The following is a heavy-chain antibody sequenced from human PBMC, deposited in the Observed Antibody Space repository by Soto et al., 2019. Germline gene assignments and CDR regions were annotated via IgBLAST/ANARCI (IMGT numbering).Heavy chain of an antibody. CDR3: AKPSRVVVVVAATTNFDY. J-gene: IGHJ4*02. CDR2: ISGSGGST. Sequence: GGSLRLSCAASGFTFSSYAMSWVRQAPGKGLEWVSAISGSGGSTYYADSVKGRFTISRDNSKNTLYLQMNSLRAEDTAVYYCAKPSRVVVVVAATTNFDYWGQGTLVTVSS. D-gene: IGHD2-15*01. V-gene: IGHV3-23*01. CDR1: GFTFSSYA.